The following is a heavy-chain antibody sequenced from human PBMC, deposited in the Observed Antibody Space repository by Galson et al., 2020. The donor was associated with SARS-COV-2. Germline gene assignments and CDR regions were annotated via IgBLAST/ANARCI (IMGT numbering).Heavy chain of an antibody. CDR1: GYSFSSYS. CDR2: IYPGDSNT. J-gene: IGHJ3*02. D-gene: IGHD1-26*01. CDR3: ARRVGLYSVSPDAFVI. Sequence: GESLKISCQGSGYSFSSYSIGWVRQMPGKGLEWMGIIYPGDSNTTYSPSFQDQVTISAYQSIRTAYLQWSSLKASDSAIYYFARRVGLYSVSPDAFVIGGQETMVIVSS. V-gene: IGHV5-51*01.